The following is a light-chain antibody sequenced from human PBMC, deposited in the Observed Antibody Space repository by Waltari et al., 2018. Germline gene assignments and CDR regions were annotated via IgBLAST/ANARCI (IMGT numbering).Light chain of an antibody. CDR2: DVT. CDR3: SSYTGRSISVV. Sequence: QSALTQPASVSGSPGQSITISCTATSSDVGGYNSVSWYQQHPGKAPQLMIADVTSRPSGVSPRFSGSKSDNTASLTISGLQAEDEADYYCSSYTGRSISVVFGGGTKLTVL. V-gene: IGLV2-14*03. CDR1: SSDVGGYNS. J-gene: IGLJ2*01.